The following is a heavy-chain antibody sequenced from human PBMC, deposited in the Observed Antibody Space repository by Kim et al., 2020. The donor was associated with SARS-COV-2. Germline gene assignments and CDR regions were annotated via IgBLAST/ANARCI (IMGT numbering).Heavy chain of an antibody. Sequence: ASVKVSCKVSGYTLTELSMHWVRQAPGKGLEWMGGFDLEDGETIYAQKFQGRVTMTEDTSTDTAYMELSSLRFDDTAVYYCATEGLRVRGVVFYYYGMDVWGQGTTVTVSS. CDR1: GYTLTELS. CDR3: ATEGLRVRGVVFYYYGMDV. J-gene: IGHJ6*02. CDR2: FDLEDGET. V-gene: IGHV1-24*01. D-gene: IGHD3-10*01.